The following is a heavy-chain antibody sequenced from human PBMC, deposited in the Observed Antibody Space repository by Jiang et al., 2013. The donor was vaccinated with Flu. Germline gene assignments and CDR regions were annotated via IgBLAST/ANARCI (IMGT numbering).Heavy chain of an antibody. CDR2: IPILGIA. J-gene: IGHJ5*02. Sequence: IPILGIANYAQKFQGRVTITADKSTSTAYMELSSLRSEDTAVYYCARDPAEGEYSGSSQISFDPWGQGTLVTVSS. V-gene: IGHV1-69*04. D-gene: IGHD1-26*01. CDR3: ARDPAEGEYSGSSQISFDP.